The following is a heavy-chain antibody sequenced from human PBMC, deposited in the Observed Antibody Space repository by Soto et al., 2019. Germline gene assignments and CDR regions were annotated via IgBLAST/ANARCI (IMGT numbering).Heavy chain of an antibody. V-gene: IGHV4-30-2*01. J-gene: IGHJ3*02. CDR2: IYHSGST. D-gene: IGHD3-3*01. CDR3: ARGADFWSGYYNGAFDI. Sequence: SETLSLTCAVSGGSISSGGYSWSWIRQPPGKGLEWIGYIYHSGSTYYNPSLKSRVTISVDRSKNQFSLKLSSVTAADTAVYYCARGADFWSGYYNGAFDIWVQGTMVTVSS. CDR1: GGSISSGGYS.